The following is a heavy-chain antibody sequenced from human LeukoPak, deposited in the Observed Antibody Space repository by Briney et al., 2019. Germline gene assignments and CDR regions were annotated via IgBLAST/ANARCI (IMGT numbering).Heavy chain of an antibody. CDR2: MNPNSGNT. CDR1: RYTFTSYD. CDR3: ARDSPARGDPPPH. J-gene: IGHJ1*01. Sequence: GASVKVSCKASRYTFTSYDINWVRQATGQGLEWMGWMNPNSGNTGYAQKFQDRVTMTRNTSISTAYMELSSLRSEDTAVYYCARDSPARGDPPPHWGQGTLVTVSS. D-gene: IGHD3-10*01. V-gene: IGHV1-8*01.